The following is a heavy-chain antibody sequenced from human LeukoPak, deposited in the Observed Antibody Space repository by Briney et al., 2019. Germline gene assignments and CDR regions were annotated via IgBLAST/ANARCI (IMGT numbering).Heavy chain of an antibody. D-gene: IGHD3-22*01. Sequence: PGGSLRLSCAASGFTFSSYEMNWVRQVPGKGLEWVSYISGSGSTIYYADSVKGRFTISRDNAKNSLYLQMNSLRAEDTAVYYCARDYYDNSGRFDYWGQGTLVNVSS. V-gene: IGHV3-48*03. CDR3: ARDYYDNSGRFDY. CDR1: GFTFSSYE. CDR2: ISGSGSTI. J-gene: IGHJ4*02.